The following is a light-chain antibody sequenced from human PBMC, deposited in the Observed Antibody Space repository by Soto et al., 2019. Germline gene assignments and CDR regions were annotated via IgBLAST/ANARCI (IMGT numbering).Light chain of an antibody. J-gene: IGKJ1*01. CDR2: DAS. V-gene: IGKV1-5*01. CDR3: QQYSSYSRT. CDR1: QGISTW. Sequence: DIQMTQSPYTLSASVGDRVTITCRASQGISTWLAWYQQKPGTAPKLLIYDASSLESGVPSRFSGSGSGTEFTLTISSLQPDEYATYYCQQYSSYSRTFGQGTKVEIK.